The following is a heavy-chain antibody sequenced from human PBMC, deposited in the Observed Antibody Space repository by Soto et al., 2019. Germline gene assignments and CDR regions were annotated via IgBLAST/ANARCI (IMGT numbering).Heavy chain of an antibody. D-gene: IGHD2-2*01. V-gene: IGHV3-21*01. CDR1: GFTFSTTG. Sequence: GGSLRLSCAASGFTFSTTGVNWVRQAPGKGLQWVSSISSGSEYIFHADSVKGRLTTSRDNAKNSAYLQMNNLRVEDTAVYYCAKDGAAARVLDVWGQGTPVTVS. J-gene: IGHJ6*02. CDR3: AKDGAAARVLDV. CDR2: ISSGSEYI.